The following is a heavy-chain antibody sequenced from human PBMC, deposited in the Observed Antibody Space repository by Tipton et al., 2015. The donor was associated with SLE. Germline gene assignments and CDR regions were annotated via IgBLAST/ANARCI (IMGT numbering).Heavy chain of an antibody. V-gene: IGHV5-10-1*01. D-gene: IGHD6-19*01. CDR3: ASGPYSSGSLSFDY. J-gene: IGHJ4*02. Sequence: QLVQSGAEVKKPGESLKISCKGSGYSFTTYWIGWVRQMPGKGLEWMGRIDPSDSYTNYSPSFQGHVTISADKSISTAYLQWSSLKASDTAMYYCASGPYSSGSLSFDYWGQGTLVTVSS. CDR1: GYSFTTYW. CDR2: IDPSDSYT.